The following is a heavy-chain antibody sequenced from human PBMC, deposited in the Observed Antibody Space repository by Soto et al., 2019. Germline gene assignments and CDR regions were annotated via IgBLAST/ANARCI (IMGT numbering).Heavy chain of an antibody. D-gene: IGHD3-10*01. J-gene: IGHJ6*02. CDR1: GFTFSSYA. CDR3: AAPRDEYGSGVSWFTYGMDI. V-gene: IGHV3-23*01. CDR2: LDGAGGST. Sequence: GSLRLSCAASGFTFSSYAMSWVRHVPGRGLEWVASLDGAGGSTYYAESVRGRFSISRDNSQNTLFLQMKRLTVDDTAIYYCAAPRDEYGSGVSWFTYGMDIWGQGTTVTAP.